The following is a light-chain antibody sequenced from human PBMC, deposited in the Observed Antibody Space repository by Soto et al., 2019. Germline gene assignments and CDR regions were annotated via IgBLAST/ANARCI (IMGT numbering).Light chain of an antibody. J-gene: IGKJ4*01. Sequence: VVVTQSPATLSVSPGEGATLSCRASQNVNNNLAWYQQKPGQAPRLLIYGASTRATGIPARFRGSGSGTEFTLTISSLQSEDFAVYYCQQYNNWLTFGGGTKVEIK. V-gene: IGKV3-15*01. CDR2: GAS. CDR1: QNVNNN. CDR3: QQYNNWLT.